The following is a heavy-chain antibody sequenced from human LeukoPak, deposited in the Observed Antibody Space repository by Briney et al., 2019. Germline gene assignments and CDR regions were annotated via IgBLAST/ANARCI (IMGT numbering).Heavy chain of an antibody. D-gene: IGHD3-9*01. CDR1: GFTFSSYG. CDR3: VRDRYPNSLRLWLPLDY. J-gene: IGHJ4*02. CDR2: ISYDGSNK. Sequence: PGRSLRLSCAASGFTFSSYGMHWVRQAPGKGLEWVAVISYDGSNKYCADSVKGRFTNSRDNSKNTLYLQMNSLRAEDTAVYYCVRDRYPNSLRLWLPLDYWGQGALVTVSS. V-gene: IGHV3-30*03.